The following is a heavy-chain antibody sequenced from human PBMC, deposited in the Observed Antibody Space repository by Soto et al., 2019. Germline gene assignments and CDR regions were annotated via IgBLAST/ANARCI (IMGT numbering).Heavy chain of an antibody. CDR3: ANDVSDGYTSFDY. D-gene: IGHD5-12*01. J-gene: IGHJ4*02. CDR2: ISSSGYT. Sequence: QSWGSLRLSCAASGFSFSNYAMSWFRQAPGKGLEWVAGISSSGYTYYVDSLKGRFTISRDNSKNSLYLQMNSLRAEDKAVYYWANDVSDGYTSFDYWGQGTLVTVAS. V-gene: IGHV3-23*01. CDR1: GFSFSNYA.